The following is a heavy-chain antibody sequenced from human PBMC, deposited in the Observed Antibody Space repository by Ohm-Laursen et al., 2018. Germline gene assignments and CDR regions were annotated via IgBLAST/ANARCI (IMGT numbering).Heavy chain of an antibody. D-gene: IGHD3-10*01. Sequence: SHTLSLTCTVSSGSISSYYWSWIRQPPGKGLEWIGYIDHRGSTKYNPSLRSRVTMSIDTSRNQSSLNLSSVSAADTAVYYCAPTTMDTSGWFGNYFASWGQGTLVTVSA. CDR2: IDHRGST. CDR3: APTTMDTSGWFGNYFAS. V-gene: IGHV4-59*07. J-gene: IGHJ4*02. CDR1: SGSISSYY.